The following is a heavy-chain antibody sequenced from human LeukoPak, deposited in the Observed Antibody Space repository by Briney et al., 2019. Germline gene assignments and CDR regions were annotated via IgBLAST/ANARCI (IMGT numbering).Heavy chain of an antibody. D-gene: IGHD3-10*01. V-gene: IGHV3-33*08. CDR1: GFTFSSYA. CDR3: ARDYYYGSGSYLAPRVMDV. J-gene: IGHJ6*02. Sequence: GGSLRLSCAASGFTFSSYAMHWVRQAPGKGLEWVAVIWYDGSNKYYADSVKGRFTISRDNSKNTLYLQMNSLRAEDTAVYYCARDYYYGSGSYLAPRVMDVWGQGTTVTVSS. CDR2: IWYDGSNK.